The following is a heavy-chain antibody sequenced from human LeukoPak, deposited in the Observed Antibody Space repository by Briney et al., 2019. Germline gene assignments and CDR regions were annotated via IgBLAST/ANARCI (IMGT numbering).Heavy chain of an antibody. J-gene: IGHJ4*02. CDR2: ISYDGSNK. CDR3: AKDHAQRRYSFDY. CDR1: GFTFSSYG. V-gene: IGHV3-30*18. D-gene: IGHD2-15*01. Sequence: PGGSLRLSCAASGFTFSSYGMHWVRQAPGKGLEWVAVISYDGSNKYYADSVKGRFTISRDNSKNTLYLQMNSLRAEDTAVYYCAKDHAQRRYSFDYWGQGTLVTVSS.